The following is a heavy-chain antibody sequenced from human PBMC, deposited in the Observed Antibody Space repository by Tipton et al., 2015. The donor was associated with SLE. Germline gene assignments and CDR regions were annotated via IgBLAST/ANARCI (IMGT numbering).Heavy chain of an antibody. CDR1: GGSISSYY. CDR3: ARIVAAAGTRYFDY. J-gene: IGHJ4*02. V-gene: IGHV4-59*12. D-gene: IGHD6-13*01. Sequence: TLSLTCTVSGGSISSYYWSWIRQPPGKGLEWIGYIYYSGSTNYNPSLKSRVTISVDTSKNQFSLKLRSVTAADTAVYYCARIVAAAGTRYFDYWGQGTLVTVSS. CDR2: IYYSGST.